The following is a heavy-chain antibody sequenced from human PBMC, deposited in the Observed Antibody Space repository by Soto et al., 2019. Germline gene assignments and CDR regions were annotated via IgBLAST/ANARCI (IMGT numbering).Heavy chain of an antibody. J-gene: IGHJ6*02. CDR2: ISSSSSYI. V-gene: IGHV3-21*01. CDR1: VFTFSSYW. D-gene: IGHD6-13*01. Sequence: PGGSLRLSCEASVFTFSSYWMTWVRQAPGKGLEWVSSISSSSSYIYYADSVKGRFTISRDNAKNSLYLQMNSLRAEDTAVYYCARQRLVRLNLNGMDVWGQGTTVTVSS. CDR3: ARQRLVRLNLNGMDV.